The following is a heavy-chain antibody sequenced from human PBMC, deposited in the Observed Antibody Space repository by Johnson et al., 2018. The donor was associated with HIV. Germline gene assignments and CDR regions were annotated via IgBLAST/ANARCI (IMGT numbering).Heavy chain of an antibody. J-gene: IGHJ3*02. V-gene: IGHV3-23*04. CDR2: ISGSGGST. CDR1: GFAFSSYA. Sequence: VQLVESGGGLVQPGGSLRLSCAASGFAFSSYAMTWVRQAPGKGLAWVSSISGSGGSTYYADSVKGQFTISRDNSKNTLYLQMSSLRAEDTAIYYCARAKPNFWSGSGAFDIWGQGTMVTVSS. D-gene: IGHD3-3*01. CDR3: ARAKPNFWSGSGAFDI.